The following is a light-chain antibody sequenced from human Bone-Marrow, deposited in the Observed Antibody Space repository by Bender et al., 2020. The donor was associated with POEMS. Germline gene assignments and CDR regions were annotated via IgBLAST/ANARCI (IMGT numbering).Light chain of an antibody. CDR2: EVS. V-gene: IGLV2-11*01. J-gene: IGLJ3*02. Sequence: QSALTQPASVSGSPGQSVAISCTGTSSDVGGYNYVSWYQQHPGKAPKLMIYEVSKRPSGVPERFSGSNSGNTASLTISGLQAEDEADYFCCSYAGNRPLVFGGGTKLTVL. CDR3: CSYAGNRPLV. CDR1: SSDVGGYNY.